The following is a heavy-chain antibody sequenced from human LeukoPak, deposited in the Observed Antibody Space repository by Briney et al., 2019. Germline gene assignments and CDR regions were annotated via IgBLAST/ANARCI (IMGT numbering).Heavy chain of an antibody. V-gene: IGHV3-23*01. D-gene: IGHD6-19*01. Sequence: GASLRHSCAASGFTFRTFAMSWVRQAPGKGLEWVSGFSDNSGSTYYADSVKGRFTISRDNSKDTLYLQMDGLRAEDTAIYYCAKVYTSGWSYFDYWGQGILVTVSS. CDR3: AKVYTSGWSYFDY. CDR2: FSDNSGST. CDR1: GFTFRTFA. J-gene: IGHJ4*02.